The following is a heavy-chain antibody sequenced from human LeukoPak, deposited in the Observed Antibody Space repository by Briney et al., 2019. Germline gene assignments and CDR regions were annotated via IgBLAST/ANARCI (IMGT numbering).Heavy chain of an antibody. Sequence: PGGSLRLSCAVFGFTVSNNYMHWARQAPGKGLEWVSVIYSGGNTFYADSVKGRFTISRDNSKNTLYLQMNSLRGEDTAVYYCARSGAEGTFDYWGQGTLVTVSS. CDR2: IYSGGNT. D-gene: IGHD6-13*01. J-gene: IGHJ4*02. V-gene: IGHV3-66*01. CDR3: ARSGAEGTFDY. CDR1: GFTVSNNY.